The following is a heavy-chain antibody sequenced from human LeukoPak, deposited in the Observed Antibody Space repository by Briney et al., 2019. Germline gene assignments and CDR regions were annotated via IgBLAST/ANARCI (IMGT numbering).Heavy chain of an antibody. V-gene: IGHV1-69*13. CDR1: GGTFSSYA. CDR2: IISIFGTA. J-gene: IGHJ5*02. Sequence: SVKVSCKASGGTFSSYAISWVRQAPGQGLEWMGGIISIFGTANYAQKFQGRVTITADESTSTAYMELSSLRSEDTAVYYCARPRLLYSSGWYGWFDPWGQGTLVTVSS. D-gene: IGHD6-19*01. CDR3: ARPRLLYSSGWYGWFDP.